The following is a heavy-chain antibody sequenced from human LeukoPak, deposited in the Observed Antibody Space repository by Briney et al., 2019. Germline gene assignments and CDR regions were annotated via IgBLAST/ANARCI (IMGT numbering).Heavy chain of an antibody. CDR3: ARDLHGSGSYFDY. V-gene: IGHV4-61*02. D-gene: IGHD3-10*01. CDR2: MYTSGNT. J-gene: IGHJ4*02. Sequence: SETLSLTCTVSGGSISSGGYYWSWIRQPAGKGLEWIGRMYTSGNTNYNPSLKSRVTISVDTSKNQFSLKLSSVTAADTAVYYCARDLHGSGSYFDYWGQGTLVTVSS. CDR1: GGSISSGGYY.